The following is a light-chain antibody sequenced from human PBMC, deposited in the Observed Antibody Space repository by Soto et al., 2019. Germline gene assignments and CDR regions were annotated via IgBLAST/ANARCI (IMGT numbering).Light chain of an antibody. V-gene: IGKV3-20*01. CDR3: QRYGSSPIT. Sequence: EIVLTQSPGTLSLSQGERATLSCRASQSVTRYLAWYQQKPGQAPRLLIYGASSRATGIPDRFSGSGSGTDFTLTISRLEPEDFAVYYCQRYGSSPITFGQGTRLEIK. CDR1: QSVTRY. CDR2: GAS. J-gene: IGKJ5*01.